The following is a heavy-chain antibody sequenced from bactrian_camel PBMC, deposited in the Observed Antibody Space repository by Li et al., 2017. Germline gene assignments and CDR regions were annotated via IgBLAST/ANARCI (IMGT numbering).Heavy chain of an antibody. CDR3: AAARGRGFSRWLLVRAGDFGY. Sequence: HVQLVESGGGLVQPGGSVRLSCAASGLTSSTYYINWVRQAPGKGLEWVSSISGSSRTYYSNSVKGRCTIARDNTKNTVYLQMSSLKPEDTAMYYCAAARGRGFSRWLLVRAGDFGYWGQGTQVTVS. J-gene: IGHJ6*01. D-gene: IGHD2*01. CDR1: GLTSSTYY. V-gene: IGHV3-2*01. CDR2: ISGSSRT.